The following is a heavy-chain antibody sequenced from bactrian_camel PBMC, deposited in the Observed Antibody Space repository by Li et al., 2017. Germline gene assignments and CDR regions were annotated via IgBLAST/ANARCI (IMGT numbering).Heavy chain of an antibody. J-gene: IGHJ4*01. CDR1: GHTGSYYC. Sequence: HVQLVESGGGSVQAGGSLRLSCGSSSGHTGSYYCMGWFRQAAGKQREAVASIGRDGSGSYADSVKGRFSISRDVAKRTLYLQMNSLKPEDTAIYYCVADPSVFPVCAICVVRMSYRGQGTQVTVS. CDR2: IGRDGSG. CDR3: VADPSVFPVCAICVVRMSY. D-gene: IGHD2*01. V-gene: IGHV3S53*01.